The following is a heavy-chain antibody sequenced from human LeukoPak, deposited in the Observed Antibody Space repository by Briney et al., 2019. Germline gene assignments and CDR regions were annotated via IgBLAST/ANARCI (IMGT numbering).Heavy chain of an antibody. CDR1: GHTFTSYD. CDR3: ARSKTRSSSWYRNWFDP. J-gene: IGHJ5*02. Sequence: ASVKLSCKASGHTFTSYDINWVRQATGQRLKWMGWMNPNSVNTGYAQKFQGRVTMTRHTSISTAYMELSSLRSEDTAVYYCARSKTRSSSWYRNWFDPWGQGTLVTVSS. D-gene: IGHD6-13*01. V-gene: IGHV1-8*01. CDR2: MNPNSVNT.